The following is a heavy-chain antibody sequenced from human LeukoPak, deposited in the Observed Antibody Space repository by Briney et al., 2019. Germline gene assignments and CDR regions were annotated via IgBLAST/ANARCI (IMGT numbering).Heavy chain of an antibody. Sequence: GASVKVSCKVSGYTLTELSMHWVRQAPGKGLEWMGGFDPEDGETIYAQKFQGRVIMTEDTSTDTAYVELSSLRSEDTAVYYCATDDPGYSTSWYGAFDIWGQGTMVTVSS. CDR3: ATDDPGYSTSWYGAFDI. CDR2: FDPEDGET. CDR1: GYTLTELS. D-gene: IGHD6-13*01. J-gene: IGHJ3*02. V-gene: IGHV1-24*01.